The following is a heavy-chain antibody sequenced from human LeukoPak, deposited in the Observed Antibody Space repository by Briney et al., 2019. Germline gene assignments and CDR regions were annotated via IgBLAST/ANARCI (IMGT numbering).Heavy chain of an antibody. D-gene: IGHD3-16*01. CDR2: IYSGGST. CDR1: GFTVSSNY. J-gene: IGHJ4*02. V-gene: IGHV3-53*01. CDR3: AKVSRFFGGHFDY. Sequence: GGSLRLSCAASGFTVSSNYMSWVRQALGKGLEWVSIIYSGGSTFYADSVKGRFTISRDSSKNILYLQMNSLRAEDTAIYYCAKVSRFFGGHFDYWGQGTLVTVSS.